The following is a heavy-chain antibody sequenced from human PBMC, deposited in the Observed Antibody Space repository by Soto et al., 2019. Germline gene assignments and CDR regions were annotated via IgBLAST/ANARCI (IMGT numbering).Heavy chain of an antibody. CDR1: GFTFIGHA. CDR2: ISNTGSSI. Sequence: EVQLVESGGGLVQPGGSLRLSCAASGFTFIGHAMNWVRQSPGKGLEWISYISNTGSSIYYAYSLKGRFTISRDNAKNSLYLLMNSLRAEDTAVYYCTRDPYSATTVTIFDYWGQGALVTVSS. J-gene: IGHJ4*02. D-gene: IGHD4-17*01. V-gene: IGHV3-48*01. CDR3: TRDPYSATTVTIFDY.